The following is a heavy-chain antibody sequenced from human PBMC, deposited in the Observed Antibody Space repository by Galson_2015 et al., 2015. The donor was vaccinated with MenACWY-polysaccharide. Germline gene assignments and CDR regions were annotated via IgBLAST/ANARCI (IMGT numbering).Heavy chain of an antibody. CDR3: AICSTVTTWPHYYYYYMDV. V-gene: IGHV1-69*13. CDR1: GGTFSSYA. J-gene: IGHJ6*03. D-gene: IGHD4-17*01. CDR2: IIPIFGTA. Sequence: SVKVSCKASGGTFSSYAISWVRQAPGQGLEWMGGIIPIFGTANYAQKFQGRVTITADESTSTAYMELSSLRSEDTAVYYCAICSTVTTWPHYYYYYMDVWGKGTTVTVSS.